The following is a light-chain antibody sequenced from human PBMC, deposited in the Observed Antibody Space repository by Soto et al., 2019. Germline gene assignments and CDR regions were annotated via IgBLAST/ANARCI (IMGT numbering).Light chain of an antibody. CDR3: QQSYNIPYT. J-gene: IGKJ2*01. CDR2: DAS. CDR1: QYVSTW. V-gene: IGKV1-5*01. Sequence: DIQVTQSPSTRSASIGDSVTITCRASQYVSTWLAWYQKKPGKAPTVVIYDASHLQTEVSSRFSGSGSGTEFTLNISSLEPDDFATYYCQQSYNIPYTFGQGTRLEIK.